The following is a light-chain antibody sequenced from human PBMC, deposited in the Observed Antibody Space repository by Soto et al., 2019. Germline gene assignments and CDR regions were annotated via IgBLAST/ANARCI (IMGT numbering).Light chain of an antibody. CDR2: GAS. J-gene: IGKJ2*01. CDR1: QSVTTN. CDR3: QQYHSWPHT. V-gene: IGKV3-15*01. Sequence: ETVLTQSPATLSVSPGERATFSCKASQSVTTNLAWYQQKPGQVPRLLIYGASTRASGIPARFSGSGSGTEFTLSISSLQSEDFEIYHCQQYHSWPHTFGQGTKLEIK.